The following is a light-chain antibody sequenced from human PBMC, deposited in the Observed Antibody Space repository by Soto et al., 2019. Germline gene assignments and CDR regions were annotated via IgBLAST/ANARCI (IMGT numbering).Light chain of an antibody. V-gene: IGKV3-15*01. CDR3: QQYNNWPPWT. CDR2: GAS. J-gene: IGKJ1*01. Sequence: EIVLTQFPDTLSLFPGERATLSCRASQSLSSNSLAWYQQKRGQSPRLLISGASTREAGIPGRFSGSGSGTEFTLIISSLQSDDFAIYYCQQYNNWPPWTFGQGTKVDIK. CDR1: QSLSSNS.